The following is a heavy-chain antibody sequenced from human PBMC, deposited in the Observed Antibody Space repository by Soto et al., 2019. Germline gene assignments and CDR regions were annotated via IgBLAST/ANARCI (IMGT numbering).Heavy chain of an antibody. Sequence: SETLSLTCTVSGGSISSSSYYWGWIRQPPGKGLEWIGSIYYSGSTYYNPSLKSRVTISVDTSKNQFSLKLSSVTAADTAVYYCARLGQDIVVVPAAIYHYYYYGMDVWGQGTTVTVSS. D-gene: IGHD2-2*02. J-gene: IGHJ6*02. V-gene: IGHV4-39*01. CDR1: GGSISSSSYY. CDR3: ARLGQDIVVVPAAIYHYYYYGMDV. CDR2: IYYSGST.